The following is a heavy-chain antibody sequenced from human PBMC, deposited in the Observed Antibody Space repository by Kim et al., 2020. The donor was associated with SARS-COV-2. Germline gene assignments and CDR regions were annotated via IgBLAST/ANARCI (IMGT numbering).Heavy chain of an antibody. Sequence: SETLSLTCTVSDAPISSYYWVWVRQPPGKGLEWMATFFRSGSTSSNPSLKSRVTISADTSNHQFSLQLSSVTAADTAVYYCASWDYSDNAGLVHWGQGTLVTVSS. CDR1: DAPISSYY. D-gene: IGHD4-4*01. CDR2: FFRSGST. J-gene: IGHJ4*02. CDR3: ASWDYSDNAGLVH. V-gene: IGHV4-59*13.